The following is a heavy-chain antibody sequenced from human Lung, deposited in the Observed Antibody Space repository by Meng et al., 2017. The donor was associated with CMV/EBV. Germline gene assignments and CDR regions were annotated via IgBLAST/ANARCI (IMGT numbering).Heavy chain of an antibody. J-gene: IGHJ4*02. V-gene: IGHV4-4*02. D-gene: IGHD6-19*01. CDR2: IYHSGST. CDR1: GGSISSSNW. Sequence: QVLRQESGPGLVKPSGTLSLTCAVSGGSISSSNWWSWVRQPPGKGLEWIGEIYHSGSTNYNPSLKSRVTISVDKSKNQFSLKLSSVTAADTAVYYCASVPPPGKQWLVTDYWGQGTLVTVSS. CDR3: ASVPPPGKQWLVTDY.